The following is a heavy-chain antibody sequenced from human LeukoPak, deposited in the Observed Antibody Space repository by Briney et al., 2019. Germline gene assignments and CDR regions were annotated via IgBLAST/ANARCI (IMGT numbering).Heavy chain of an antibody. Sequence: GGSLRLSCAASGFTLTSYAMNWVRHTPGKGLEWVSVISGDGGSTFYADSVNGRFTISRDNSKNTLFLQMNSLRADDTALYCCAKGTATSCYTGFDYWGQGTLVTVSS. CDR2: ISGDGGST. V-gene: IGHV3-23*01. CDR1: GFTLTSYA. J-gene: IGHJ4*02. D-gene: IGHD2-2*02. CDR3: AKGTATSCYTGFDY.